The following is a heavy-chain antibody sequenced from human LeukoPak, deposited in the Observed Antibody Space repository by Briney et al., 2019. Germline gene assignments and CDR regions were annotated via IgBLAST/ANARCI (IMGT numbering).Heavy chain of an antibody. J-gene: IGHJ4*02. CDR2: ISYDGSNK. CDR1: GFTFSSYG. Sequence: GGSLRLSCAASGFTFSSYGMHWVRQAPGKGLEWVAVISYDGSNKYYADSVKGRFTISRHNSKNTLYLQMNSLRAEDTAVYYCTLDSSGRGDYWGQGTLVTVSS. CDR3: TLDSSGRGDY. D-gene: IGHD3-22*01. V-gene: IGHV3-30*03.